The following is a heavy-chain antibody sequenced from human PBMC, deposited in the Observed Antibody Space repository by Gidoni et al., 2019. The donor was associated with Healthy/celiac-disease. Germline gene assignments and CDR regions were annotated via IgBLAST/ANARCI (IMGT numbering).Heavy chain of an antibody. CDR2: INAGNGNT. CDR3: ARGGYLNYYYYMDV. V-gene: IGHV1-3*01. D-gene: IGHD3-22*01. J-gene: IGHJ6*03. CDR1: GYTFTSYA. Sequence: QVQLVQSGAEVKKPGASVKVSCKASGYTFTSYALHWVRQAPGQRLEWMGWINAGNGNTKYSQKFQGRVTITRDTSASTAYMELSSLRSEDTAVYYCARGGYLNYYYYMDVWGKGTTVTVSS.